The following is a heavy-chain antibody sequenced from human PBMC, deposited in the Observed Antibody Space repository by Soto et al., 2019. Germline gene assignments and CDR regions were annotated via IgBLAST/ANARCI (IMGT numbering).Heavy chain of an antibody. J-gene: IGHJ4*02. CDR3: ARGPNYLGY. D-gene: IGHD1-1*01. CDR2: INHSGST. Sequence: QVQLQQWGAGLLKPSETLSLTCAVYGGSFSGYYWNWIRQPPGKGLEWIGEINHSGSTNYNSSLKSRVTITVDTSKNKISLKLSSVTAADTAVYYCARGPNYLGYWGQGTLVTVSS. V-gene: IGHV4-34*01. CDR1: GGSFSGYY.